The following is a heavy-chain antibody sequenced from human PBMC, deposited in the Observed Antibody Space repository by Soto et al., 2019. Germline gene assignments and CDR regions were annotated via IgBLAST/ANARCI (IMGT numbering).Heavy chain of an antibody. CDR3: ARAGYSRTLSGVNYYFDY. V-gene: IGHV4-34*01. CDR2: INHSGST. CDR1: GGSFSGYY. D-gene: IGHD3-10*01. Sequence: QVQLQQWGAGLLKPSETLSLTCAVYGGSFSGYYWSWIRQPPGKGLEWIGEINHSGSTNYNPSLKSRVTISVDTSKNQFSLKLSSVTAADTAVYYCARAGYSRTLSGVNYYFDYWGQGTLVTVSS. J-gene: IGHJ4*02.